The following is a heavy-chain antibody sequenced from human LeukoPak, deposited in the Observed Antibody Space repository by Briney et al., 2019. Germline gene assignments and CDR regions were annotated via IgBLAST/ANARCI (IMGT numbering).Heavy chain of an antibody. D-gene: IGHD3-22*01. V-gene: IGHV4-59*01. CDR3: ARDRSRGSDYDTPPVWFDP. J-gene: IGHJ5*02. CDR2: IYYSGST. Sequence: SETLSLTCTVSGGSISSYYWSWIRQPPGKGLEWIGDIYYSGSTNYNPSLKSRVTISVDTSKNQFSLKLSSVTAADTAVYYCARDRSRGSDYDTPPVWFDPWGQGTLVTVSS. CDR1: GGSISSYY.